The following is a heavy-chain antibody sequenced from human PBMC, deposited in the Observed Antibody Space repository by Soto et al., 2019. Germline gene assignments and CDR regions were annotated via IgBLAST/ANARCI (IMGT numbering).Heavy chain of an antibody. J-gene: IGHJ4*03. CDR2: VYHSGST. CDR1: GDSIRGGGHY. CDR3: ARDTGLAPTVWGY. D-gene: IGHD7-27*01. V-gene: IGHV4-31*03. Sequence: QVQLQESGPGLVKPSQTVSLTCSVSGDSIRGGGHYWNWIRQFPGKGLEWIGYVYHSGSTHYNPSLRGRLTISIDTSKNQFSLRLISVTAADTALYYCARDTGLAPTVWGYWGHGTQVTVSS.